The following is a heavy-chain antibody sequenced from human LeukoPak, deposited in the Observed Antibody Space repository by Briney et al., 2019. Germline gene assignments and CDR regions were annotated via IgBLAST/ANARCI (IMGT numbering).Heavy chain of an antibody. CDR2: IRYDGSNK. D-gene: IGHD6-19*01. CDR3: AKVNSSGWYYFDY. Sequence: GGSLRLSXAASGFTFSSYGMHWVRQTPGKGLEWVAFIRYDGSNKYYADSVKGRFTISRDNSKNTLYLQMNSLRAEDTAVYYCAKVNSSGWYYFDYWGQGTLVTVSS. CDR1: GFTFSSYG. V-gene: IGHV3-30*02. J-gene: IGHJ4*02.